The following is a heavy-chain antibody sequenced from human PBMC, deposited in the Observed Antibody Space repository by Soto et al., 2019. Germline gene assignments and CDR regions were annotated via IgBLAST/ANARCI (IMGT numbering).Heavy chain of an antibody. CDR3: ARQGRTIFGVVTRFDP. Sequence: PSETLSLTCTVSGGSISSSSYYWGWIRQPPGKGLEWIGSIYYSGSTYYNTSLKSRVTISVDTSTNQFSLKLSSVTAADSAVYYCARQGRTIFGVVTRFDPWGQGTLVTVSS. V-gene: IGHV4-39*01. D-gene: IGHD3-3*01. CDR2: IYYSGST. CDR1: GGSISSSSYY. J-gene: IGHJ5*02.